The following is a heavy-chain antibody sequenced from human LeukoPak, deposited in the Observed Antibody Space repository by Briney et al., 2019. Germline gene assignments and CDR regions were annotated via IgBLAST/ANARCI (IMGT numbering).Heavy chain of an antibody. J-gene: IGHJ5*02. D-gene: IGHD5-18*01. V-gene: IGHV4-38-2*01. CDR3: AFHVERTMAANNYLDP. CDR2: IYHGGNT. CDR1: GYSISSGYY. Sequence: PSETLSLTCAVSGYSISSGYYWGWVRRPPGKRLEWIGSIYHGGNTIYNPSLKSRVTMSVDTSKNQFSLSLSSVTAADTAVYHCAFHVERTMAANNYLDPWGQGILVTVSS.